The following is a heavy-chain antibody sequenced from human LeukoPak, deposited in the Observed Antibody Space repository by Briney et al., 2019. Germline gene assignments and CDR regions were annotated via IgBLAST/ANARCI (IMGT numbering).Heavy chain of an antibody. CDR2: ISSSGSTI. D-gene: IGHD3-10*01. J-gene: IGHJ4*02. CDR1: GFTFDDYG. CDR3: ARELWFGFDY. Sequence: GGSLRLSCAASGFTFDDYGMHWVRQAPGKGLEWVSSISSSGSTIYYADSVKGRFTISRDNAKNLLYLQMNSLRAEDTAVYYCARELWFGFDYWGQGTLVTVSS. V-gene: IGHV3-48*03.